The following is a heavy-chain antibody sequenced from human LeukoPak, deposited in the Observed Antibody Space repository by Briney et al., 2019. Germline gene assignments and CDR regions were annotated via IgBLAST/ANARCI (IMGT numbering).Heavy chain of an antibody. CDR1: GYTFTGYY. CDR2: INPNSGGT. J-gene: IGHJ5*02. Sequence: ASVKVSCKASGYTFTGYYMHWVRQAPGQGLEWMGWINPNSGGTNYAQKFQGRVTMTRDTSISTAYMELSRLRSDDTAVYYCARDRPLGRAAAGIYWFDPWGQGTLVTVSS. CDR3: ARDRPLGRAAAGIYWFDP. V-gene: IGHV1-2*02. D-gene: IGHD6-13*01.